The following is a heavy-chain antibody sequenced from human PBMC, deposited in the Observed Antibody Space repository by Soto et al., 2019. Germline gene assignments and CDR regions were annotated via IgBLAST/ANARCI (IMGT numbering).Heavy chain of an antibody. CDR2: INHSGST. D-gene: IGHD3-3*01. J-gene: IGHJ4*02. Sequence: SETLSLTCAVYGGSFSGYYWSWIRQPPGKGLEWIGEINHSGSTNYNPSLKSRVTISVDTSKNQFSLKLSSVTAADTAVYYCASGLDRSPFVFDYWGQGTLVTVSS. CDR3: ASGLDRSPFVFDY. V-gene: IGHV4-34*01. CDR1: GGSFSGYY.